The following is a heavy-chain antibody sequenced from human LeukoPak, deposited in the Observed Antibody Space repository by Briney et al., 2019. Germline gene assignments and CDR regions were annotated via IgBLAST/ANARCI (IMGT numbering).Heavy chain of an antibody. CDR3: GVDRSAFDY. J-gene: IGHJ4*02. CDR1: GGSFSGYY. CDR2: INHSGST. D-gene: IGHD3-16*02. V-gene: IGHV4-34*01. Sequence: SETLSLTCAVYGGSFSGYYWSWIRQPPGKGLEWIGEINHSGSTNYNPSLKSRVTISVDTSKNQFSLKLSSVTPEDTAVYYCGVDRSAFDYWGQGTLVTVSS.